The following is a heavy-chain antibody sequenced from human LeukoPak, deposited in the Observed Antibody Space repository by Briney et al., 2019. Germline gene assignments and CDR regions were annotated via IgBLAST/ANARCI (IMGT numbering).Heavy chain of an antibody. CDR1: GGSISSYY. V-gene: IGHV4-59*12. J-gene: IGHJ3*02. Sequence: SETQSLTCTVSGGSISSYYWSWIRQPPGKGLEWIGYIYYSGSSNYNPSLKSRATISVDTSKKQFSLKVSSVTAADTAVYYRARRRNDAFDIWGQGTMVTVSS. CDR3: ARRRNDAFDI. CDR2: IYYSGSS.